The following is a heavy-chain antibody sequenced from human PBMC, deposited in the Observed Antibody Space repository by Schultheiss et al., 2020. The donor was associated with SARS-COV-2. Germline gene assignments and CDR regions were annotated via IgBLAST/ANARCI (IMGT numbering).Heavy chain of an antibody. J-gene: IGHJ6*02. CDR1: GFTFSNYG. Sequence: GGSLRLSFAASGFTFSNYGMHWVRQAPGKGLEWVSRIDNDGSTTVYADSVKGRFTISRDNAKNTLDLQMNSLRAEDTAVYYCTREDGYCSGGRCYYYGMDVWGQGTTVTVSS. V-gene: IGHV3-74*01. CDR2: IDNDGSTT. D-gene: IGHD2-15*01. CDR3: TREDGYCSGGRCYYYGMDV.